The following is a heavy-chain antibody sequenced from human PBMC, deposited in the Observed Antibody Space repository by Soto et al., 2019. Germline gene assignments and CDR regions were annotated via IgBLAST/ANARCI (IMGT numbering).Heavy chain of an antibody. CDR2: INSDESST. CDR1: GFLFSSYY. CDR3: VRTSLVVAAATREDY. Sequence: EVQLVESGGGIVQPGESLRLSCAASGFLFSSYYVHWVRHAPGKGVVWVSRINSDESSTSYAGSVKGRFTISRDNAKNTLYLQMNSLRAEDTAVYYCVRTSLVVAAATREDYWGQGTLVTVSS. D-gene: IGHD2-15*01. J-gene: IGHJ4*02. V-gene: IGHV3-74*01.